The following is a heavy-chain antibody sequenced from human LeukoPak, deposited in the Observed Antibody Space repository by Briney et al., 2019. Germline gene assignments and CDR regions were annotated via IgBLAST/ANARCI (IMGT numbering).Heavy chain of an antibody. CDR2: ISGSGGST. D-gene: IGHD2-8*01. V-gene: IGHV3-23*01. CDR3: AKATNRGPDAFDI. J-gene: IGHJ3*02. CDR1: GFTFSNYA. Sequence: GGSLRLSCAASGFTFSNYAMTWVRQAPGKGLEWVSAISGSGGSTYYADSVKGRFTISRDNSKNTLYLQMNSLRAEDTAVYYCAKATNRGPDAFDIWGQGTMVTVSS.